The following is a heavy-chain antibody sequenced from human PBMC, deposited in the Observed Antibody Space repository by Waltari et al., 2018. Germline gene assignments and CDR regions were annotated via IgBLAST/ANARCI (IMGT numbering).Heavy chain of an antibody. CDR2: IYWDDDK. CDR3: AHSGIVTGTTSFDY. D-gene: IGHD1-20*01. Sequence: QITLKESGPTLVKPTQTLTLTCTFSGFSLSTSGVGVGWIRQPPGKALEWLALIYWDDDKRYSPSLKSRLTITKDTSKNQVVLTMTNVDPVDTATYYCAHSGIVTGTTSFDYWGQGTLVTVSS. V-gene: IGHV2-5*02. CDR1: GFSLSTSGVG. J-gene: IGHJ4*02.